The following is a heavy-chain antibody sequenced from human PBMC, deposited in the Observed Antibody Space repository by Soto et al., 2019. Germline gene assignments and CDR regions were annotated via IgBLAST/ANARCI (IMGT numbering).Heavy chain of an antibody. CDR2: VYYTGTT. J-gene: IGHJ4*02. Sequence: QVQLQESGPGLLKPSETLSLTCTFSGGSISSYFYIWVRQPPGKGLEWIGSVYYTGTTDYNPSLKSRVTISVDTSKTQFSLNLRSVTTADTAGYYCARDLAAVPRAFDYWGRGTLVTVAS. CDR3: ARDLAAVPRAFDY. V-gene: IGHV4-59*01. CDR1: GGSISSYF. D-gene: IGHD6-13*01.